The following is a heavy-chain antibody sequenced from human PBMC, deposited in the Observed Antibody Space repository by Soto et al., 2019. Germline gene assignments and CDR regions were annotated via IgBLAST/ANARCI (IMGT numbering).Heavy chain of an antibody. CDR3: ARCSLVVVPAPGFDP. J-gene: IGHJ5*02. CDR2: IYYSGTT. V-gene: IGHV4-31*03. D-gene: IGHD2-2*01. Sequence: SETLSLTCTVSGGSISSGGYYWSWIRRHPGKGLEWIGYIYYSGTTYYNPSLKSRVTISVDTSKNQFSLKLSSVSAADTALYYCARCSLVVVPAPGFDPWGRGTLVTVSS. CDR1: GGSISSGGYY.